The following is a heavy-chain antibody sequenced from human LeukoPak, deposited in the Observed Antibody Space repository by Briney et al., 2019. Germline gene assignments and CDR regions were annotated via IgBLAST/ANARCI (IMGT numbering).Heavy chain of an antibody. V-gene: IGHV4-4*07. Sequence: SETLSLTCTVSGGSINSYYWSWIRQPAGKGLEWIGRIYTSGSTNYNPSLKSRVTMSVDTSKNQFSLKLSSVTAADTAVYYCARDSAPYDSSGYYRFDYWGQGTLVTVSS. CDR3: ARDSAPYDSSGYYRFDY. CDR1: GGSINSYY. CDR2: IYTSGST. D-gene: IGHD3-22*01. J-gene: IGHJ4*02.